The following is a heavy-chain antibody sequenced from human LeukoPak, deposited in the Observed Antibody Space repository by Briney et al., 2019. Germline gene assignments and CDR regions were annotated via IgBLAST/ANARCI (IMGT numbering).Heavy chain of an antibody. CDR2: IKSKTDGGTT. J-gene: IGHJ4*02. Sequence: GGSLRLSCAASGFTFSNAWMSWVRQAPGKGLEWVGRIKSKTDGGTTDYAAPVKGRFTISRDDSKNTLYLQLNSLKTEDTAVYYCTSETGYYYDSSGYSHNLDYWGQGTLVTVSS. V-gene: IGHV3-15*01. CDR3: TSETGYYYDSSGYSHNLDY. D-gene: IGHD3-22*01. CDR1: GFTFSNAW.